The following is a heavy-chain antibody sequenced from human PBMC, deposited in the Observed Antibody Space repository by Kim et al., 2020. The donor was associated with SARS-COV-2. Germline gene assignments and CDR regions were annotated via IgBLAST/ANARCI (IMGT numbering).Heavy chain of an antibody. Sequence: GGSLRLSCAASGFTFSSYWIHWVRQAPGKGLVWVSRINSDGSSTAYADSVKGRFTISRDNAKNTVYVQMSSLRAEDTAVYYCVRDKGLSTPFDYWGQGTL. D-gene: IGHD3-16*02. J-gene: IGHJ4*02. V-gene: IGHV3-74*01. CDR1: GFTFSSYW. CDR3: VRDKGLSTPFDY. CDR2: INSDGSST.